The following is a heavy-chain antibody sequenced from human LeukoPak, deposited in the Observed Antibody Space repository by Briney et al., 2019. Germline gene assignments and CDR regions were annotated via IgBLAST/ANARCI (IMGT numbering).Heavy chain of an antibody. CDR3: AREYCSSTSCLFGY. J-gene: IGHJ4*02. D-gene: IGHD2-2*01. CDR1: GYTFTSYA. Sequence: ASVKVSCKASGYTFTSYAMNWVRQAPGQGLEWMGWINTNTGNPTYAQGFTGRFVFSLDTSVSTAYLQISSLKAEDTAVYYCAREYCSSTSCLFGYWGQGTLVTVSS. CDR2: INTNTGNP. V-gene: IGHV7-4-1*02.